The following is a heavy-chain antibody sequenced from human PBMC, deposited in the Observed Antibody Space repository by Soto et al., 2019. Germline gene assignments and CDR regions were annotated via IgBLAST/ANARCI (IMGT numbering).Heavy chain of an antibody. Sequence: PGGSLRLSCAASGFTFSSYAMHRVRQAPGKGLEWVAVISYDGSNKYYADSVKGRFTISRDNSKNTLYLQMNSLRAEDTAVYYCARDPGIAVADHAFDIWGQGTMVTVSS. V-gene: IGHV3-30-3*01. J-gene: IGHJ3*02. CDR3: ARDPGIAVADHAFDI. D-gene: IGHD6-19*01. CDR1: GFTFSSYA. CDR2: ISYDGSNK.